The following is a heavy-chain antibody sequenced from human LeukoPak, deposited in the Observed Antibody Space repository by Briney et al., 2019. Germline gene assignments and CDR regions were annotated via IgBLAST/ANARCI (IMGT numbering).Heavy chain of an antibody. CDR3: ASEDDSSTYHFDY. J-gene: IGHJ4*02. CDR1: GFTFTNAW. V-gene: IGHV3-15*01. D-gene: IGHD3-22*01. Sequence: GGSLRLSCVVSGFTFTNAWMSWVRQAPGKGLEWVGRIKTKPEGGAIDYAAPVKGRFTISRDDSKDTLYLQMSSLNTEDTAVYYCASEDDSSTYHFDYWGQGTLVTVSS. CDR2: IKTKPEGGAI.